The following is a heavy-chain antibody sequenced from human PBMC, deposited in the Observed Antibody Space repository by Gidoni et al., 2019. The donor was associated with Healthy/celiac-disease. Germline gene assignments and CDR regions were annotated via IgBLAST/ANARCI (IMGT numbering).Heavy chain of an antibody. J-gene: IGHJ3*02. D-gene: IGHD2-21*02. CDR1: GFPFRSYG. CDR2: ISYDGSNK. V-gene: IGHV3-30*18. CDR3: AKVGREVVTPFHAFDI. Sequence: QLQLVESGGGVVQPGRSLRLSCAASGFPFRSYGMHWVRQAPGKGLEWVAVISYDGSNKYYADSVKGRFTISRDNSKNTLYLQMNSLRAEDTAVYYCAKVGREVVTPFHAFDIWGQGTMVTVSS.